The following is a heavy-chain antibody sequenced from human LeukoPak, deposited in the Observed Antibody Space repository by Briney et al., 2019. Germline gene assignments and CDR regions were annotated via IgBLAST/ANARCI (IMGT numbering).Heavy chain of an antibody. CDR1: GFTFSSYA. J-gene: IGHJ4*02. CDR3: AKGYYDYVWGSYYFDY. Sequence: GGSLRLSCAGSGFTFSSYAMSWVRQAPGKGLEWVSAISGSGGSTYYADSVKGRFTISRDNSRDMLYLQMNSLRAEDTAVYYCAKGYYDYVWGSYYFDYWGQGTLVTVSS. CDR2: ISGSGGST. V-gene: IGHV3-23*01. D-gene: IGHD3-16*01.